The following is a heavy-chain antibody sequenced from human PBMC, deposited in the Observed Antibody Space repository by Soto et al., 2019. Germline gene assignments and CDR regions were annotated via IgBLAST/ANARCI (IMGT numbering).Heavy chain of an antibody. CDR1: GFTFASYN. Sequence: GWSLRLSCASSGFTFASYNTLWVRQAPGKGLEWVASISTNSDYIYHADSVKGRFTVSRDNAKKSLFLEMTTLRDEDTAVYYCARGGSAERRTDGDYYYYYPMDVWGQGTTVTVSS. D-gene: IGHD3-16*01. V-gene: IGHV3-21*01. CDR2: ISTNSDYI. CDR3: ARGGSAERRTDGDYYYYYPMDV. J-gene: IGHJ6*02.